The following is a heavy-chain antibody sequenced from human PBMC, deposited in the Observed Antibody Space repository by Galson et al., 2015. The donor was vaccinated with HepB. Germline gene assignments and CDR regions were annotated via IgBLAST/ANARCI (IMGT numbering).Heavy chain of an antibody. Sequence: SLRLSCAASGFTFSSYAMSWVRQAPGKGLEWVSATSGSGGSTYYADSVKGRFTISRDNSKNTLYLQMNSLRAEDTAVYYCAKGRLGLTTVTTIDYWGQGTLVTVSS. CDR3: AKGRLGLTTVTTIDY. CDR1: GFTFSSYA. CDR2: TSGSGGST. D-gene: IGHD4-17*01. J-gene: IGHJ4*02. V-gene: IGHV3-23*01.